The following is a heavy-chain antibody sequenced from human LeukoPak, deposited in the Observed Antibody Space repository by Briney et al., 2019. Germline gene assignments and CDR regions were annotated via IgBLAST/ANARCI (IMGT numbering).Heavy chain of an antibody. V-gene: IGHV4-59*01. Sequence: SETLSLTCTVSGGSIGSYYWSWIRQPPGKGLEWIGFIYYSGSTNYNPSLKSRVTISVHTSKNQFSLKLSSVTAADTAVYYCARTTEGGYSYGSFYYYYMDVWGKGATVTISS. CDR2: IYYSGST. J-gene: IGHJ6*03. D-gene: IGHD5-18*01. CDR1: GGSIGSYY. CDR3: ARTTEGGYSYGSFYYYYMDV.